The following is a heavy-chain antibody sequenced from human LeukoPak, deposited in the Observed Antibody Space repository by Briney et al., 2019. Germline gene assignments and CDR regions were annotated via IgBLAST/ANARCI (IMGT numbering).Heavy chain of an antibody. CDR3: AREGYYGSGSPPSLYFDY. J-gene: IGHJ4*02. D-gene: IGHD3-10*01. Sequence: YADSVKGGFTISRDNSTSTLYLQMNSLRPEDTAIYYCAREGYYGSGSPPSLYFDYWGQGTLVTVSS. V-gene: IGHV3-30*03.